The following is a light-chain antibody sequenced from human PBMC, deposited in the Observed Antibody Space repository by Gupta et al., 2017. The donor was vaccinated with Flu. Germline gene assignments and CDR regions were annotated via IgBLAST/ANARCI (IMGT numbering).Light chain of an antibody. CDR2: ETS. CDR3: QHYYPNT. J-gene: IGKJ2*01. V-gene: IGKV1-5*03. Sequence: DIQMTQSPSTLSASVGDRVTITCRASQNVNQYLAWYHQKPVKPPRLLIYETSNLESGVPSRFSGSGSGTEFTLTISSLQPDDFATYYCQHYYPNTFGQGTKLEIK. CDR1: QNVNQY.